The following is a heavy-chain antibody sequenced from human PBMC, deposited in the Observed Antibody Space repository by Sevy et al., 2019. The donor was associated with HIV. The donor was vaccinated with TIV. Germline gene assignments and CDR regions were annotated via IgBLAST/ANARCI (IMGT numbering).Heavy chain of an antibody. CDR1: GDSISSGGYY. Sequence: SETLSLTCTVSGDSISSGGYYWSWIRQHPGKGLEWFGYIYYSGSTYYNPSLKSRVIISLDTSKNQFSLKLSSVTAADTAVYHCARGIYNYESYYLDHWGQGTLVTVSS. J-gene: IGHJ4*02. CDR3: ARGIYNYESYYLDH. CDR2: IYYSGST. V-gene: IGHV4-31*03. D-gene: IGHD1-20*01.